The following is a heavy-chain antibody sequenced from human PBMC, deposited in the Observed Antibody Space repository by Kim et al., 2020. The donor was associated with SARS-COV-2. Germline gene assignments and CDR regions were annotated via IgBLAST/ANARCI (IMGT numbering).Heavy chain of an antibody. D-gene: IGHD2-2*01. V-gene: IGHV3-74*01. CDR3: TRGGAAATFDY. CDR2: VDGDGTRT. Sequence: GGSLRLSCAASGFTFTTYWMHWVRQAPGKGLVWVSHVDGDGTRTTYADSVKGRFTVSRDNAKNTLYLQMNGLSAEDTAIYYCTRGGAAATFDYWGHGTLVTVSS. CDR1: GFTFTTYW. J-gene: IGHJ4*01.